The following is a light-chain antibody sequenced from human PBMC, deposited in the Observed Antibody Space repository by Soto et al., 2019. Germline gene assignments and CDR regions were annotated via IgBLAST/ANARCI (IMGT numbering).Light chain of an antibody. V-gene: IGKV1-5*03. CDR3: QQYDRLPYT. J-gene: IGKJ2*01. CDR1: QSINSW. CDR2: KAS. Sequence: DIQMTQSPSTLSASIGDTVIITCRASQSINSWLAWYQQKPGKAATLLIHKASTLESGVPSRFRGSESGTEFTLTISSLQPDDFASFYCQQYDRLPYTFGQGTKLEIK.